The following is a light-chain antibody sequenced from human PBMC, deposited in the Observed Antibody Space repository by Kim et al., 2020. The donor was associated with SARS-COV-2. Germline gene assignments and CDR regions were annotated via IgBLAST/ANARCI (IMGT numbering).Light chain of an antibody. CDR2: DEN. J-gene: IGLJ2*01. V-gene: IGLV3-19*01. Sequence: SSELTQDPAVSVALGQTVRITCQGDSLRKYYATWYQQKSGQAPVLVLFDENERPAGIPDRFSGSTLGTTASLTITGAQAEDEADYYCCSRDSSGTLAVFGGGTQLTVL. CDR3: CSRDSSGTLAV. CDR1: SLRKYY.